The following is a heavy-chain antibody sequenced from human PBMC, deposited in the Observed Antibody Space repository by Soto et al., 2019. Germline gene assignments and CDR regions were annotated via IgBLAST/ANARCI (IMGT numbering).Heavy chain of an antibody. D-gene: IGHD3-22*01. Sequence: PSVPMSLTCTVWGGCIRGWYSSWNRQSPGKGLEWIGYIYYTGTTRYNPSIKSRVTISVDSSKNQFSLNLRSVSAADTAVYYCARLGGYYQSLDSWGQGTLVTLSS. CDR2: IYYTGTT. J-gene: IGHJ5*01. CDR3: ARLGGYYQSLDS. CDR1: GGCIRGWY. V-gene: IGHV4-59*08.